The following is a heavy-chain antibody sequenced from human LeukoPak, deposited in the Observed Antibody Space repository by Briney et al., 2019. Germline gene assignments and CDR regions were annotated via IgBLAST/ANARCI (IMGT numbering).Heavy chain of an antibody. Sequence: PSETLSLTCTVSGGSISSSSYYWGWIRQPPGKGLEWIGYIYYSGSTNYNPSLKSRVTISVDTSKNQFSLKLSSVTAADTAVYYCAGSLITMVRGVPMIFDYWGQGTLVTVSS. CDR2: IYYSGST. D-gene: IGHD3-10*01. CDR3: AGSLITMVRGVPMIFDY. CDR1: GGSISSSSYY. J-gene: IGHJ4*02. V-gene: IGHV4-61*05.